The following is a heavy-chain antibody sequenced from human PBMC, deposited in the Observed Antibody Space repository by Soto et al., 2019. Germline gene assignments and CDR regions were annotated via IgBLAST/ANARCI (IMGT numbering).Heavy chain of an antibody. CDR3: ASQDYDKSVYYFDY. CDR2: IYNGGIP. Sequence: PSETLSLTCAVSGDSATSVSDYWSWIRQPAGKGLEWIGRIYNGGIPLIHPSLESRVALSLDTSKNQFSLTLSSVTAADTAIYYCASQDYDKSVYYFDYWGRGTLVTVSS. D-gene: IGHD3-22*01. CDR1: GDSATSVSDY. J-gene: IGHJ4*02. V-gene: IGHV4-61*10.